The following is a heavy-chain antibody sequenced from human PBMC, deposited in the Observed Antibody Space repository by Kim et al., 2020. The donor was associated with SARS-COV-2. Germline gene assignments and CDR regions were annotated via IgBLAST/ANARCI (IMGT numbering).Heavy chain of an antibody. Sequence: GGSLRLSCAASGFTFSSYEMNWVRRAPGEGLEWVSYISSSGTTIYYADSVKGRFTISRDNAKNSLYLQMNSLRAEDTAVYYCARSPPYNFWSGYLDYWGRGTLVTVSS. CDR2: ISSSGTTI. D-gene: IGHD3-3*01. CDR1: GFTFSSYE. J-gene: IGHJ4*02. V-gene: IGHV3-48*03. CDR3: ARSPPYNFWSGYLDY.